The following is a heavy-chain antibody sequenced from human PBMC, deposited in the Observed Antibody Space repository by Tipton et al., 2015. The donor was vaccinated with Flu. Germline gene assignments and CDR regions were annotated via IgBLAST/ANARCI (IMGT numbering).Heavy chain of an antibody. CDR1: GYTFTRHY. CDR2: INPSDGFT. Sequence: QVQLVQSGAEVKKPGASVKVSCKAFGYTFTRHYMYWVRQAPGQGLEWVGIINPSDGFTSYAKKVQGRVTMTMDTSTSTVAMELSSLRAEDTAVYFCARGDTSGWYADFWGPGTLVTVSS. D-gene: IGHD6-19*01. J-gene: IGHJ4*02. V-gene: IGHV1-46*01. CDR3: ARGDTSGWYADF.